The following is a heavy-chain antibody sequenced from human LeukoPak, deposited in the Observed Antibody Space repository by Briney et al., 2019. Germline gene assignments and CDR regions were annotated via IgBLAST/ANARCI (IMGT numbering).Heavy chain of an antibody. Sequence: ASVKVSCKASGYTFTGYYIHWVRQAPGQGLKWMGWINPSSGGTNYAHEFLGRVTMTRDTSISTAYMELTSLRTDDTAVIYCARVFMTTYWHGMDVWGQGTTVTVSS. CDR2: INPSSGGT. J-gene: IGHJ6*02. CDR1: GYTFTGYY. V-gene: IGHV1-2*07. CDR3: ARVFMTTYWHGMDV. D-gene: IGHD4-17*01.